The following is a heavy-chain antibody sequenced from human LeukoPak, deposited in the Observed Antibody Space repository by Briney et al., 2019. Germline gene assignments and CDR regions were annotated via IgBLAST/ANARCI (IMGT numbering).Heavy chain of an antibody. Sequence: SETLSLTCTVSGGSISSYCWSWIRQPPGKGLEWIGYIYYSGSTNYNPSLKSRVTISVDTSKNQFSLKLSSVTAADTAVYYCARDGATRGDAFDIWGQGTMVTVSS. J-gene: IGHJ3*02. CDR3: ARDGATRGDAFDI. CDR2: IYYSGST. D-gene: IGHD1-26*01. V-gene: IGHV4-59*01. CDR1: GGSISSYC.